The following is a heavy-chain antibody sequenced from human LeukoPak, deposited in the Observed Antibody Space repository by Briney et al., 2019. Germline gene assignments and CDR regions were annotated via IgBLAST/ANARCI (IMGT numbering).Heavy chain of an antibody. CDR2: IIPMFGTA. CDR3: ARGPELERFDY. Sequence: SVKVSFKSSGGTFISYAISWVRQAPGQGLEGMGGIIPMFGTANYAQKFQGRVTNTTYESQSTAYMELSSLRSEDTAVYSCARGPELERFDYWGQGTLVTVSS. CDR1: GGTFISYA. J-gene: IGHJ4*02. D-gene: IGHD1-1*01. V-gene: IGHV1-69*05.